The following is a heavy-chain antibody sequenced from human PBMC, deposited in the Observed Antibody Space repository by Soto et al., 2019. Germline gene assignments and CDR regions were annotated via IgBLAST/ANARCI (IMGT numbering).Heavy chain of an antibody. V-gene: IGHV1-8*01. J-gene: IGHJ4*02. D-gene: IGHD3-3*01. CDR3: ARGGITFFGVAVFAY. CDR1: GYSFTSYD. Sequence: ASVKVSCKASGYSFTSYDINWVRQATGQGLEWMGWMNPNSGNTGYAQKFQGRVTMTRNTSISTAYMELSSLRSEDTAVYYCARGGITFFGVAVFAYWGKGTLVTVSS. CDR2: MNPNSGNT.